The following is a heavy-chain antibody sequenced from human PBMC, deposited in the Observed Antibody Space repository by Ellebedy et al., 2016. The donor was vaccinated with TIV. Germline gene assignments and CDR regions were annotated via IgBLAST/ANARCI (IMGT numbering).Heavy chain of an antibody. CDR2: IYSGGST. D-gene: IGHD4-17*01. CDR3: ARDMSYGDYDY. Sequence: PGGSLRLSCAASGFTVSSNYMSWVRQAPGKGLEWVSFIYSGGSTYYADSVKGRFTIPRDNSKNTLYLQMNSLRAEDTAVYYCARDMSYGDYDYWGQGTLVTVSS. CDR1: GFTVSSNY. J-gene: IGHJ4*02. V-gene: IGHV3-53*01.